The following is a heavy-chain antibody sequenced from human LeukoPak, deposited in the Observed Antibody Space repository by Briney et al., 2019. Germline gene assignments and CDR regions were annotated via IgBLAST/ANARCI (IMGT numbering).Heavy chain of an antibody. D-gene: IGHD3-3*01. CDR1: GGSISSGGYY. CDR3: ARAPYYDFWSGSCMDV. V-gene: IGHV4-31*03. Sequence: SQTLSLTCTVSGGSISSGGYYWSWIRQHPGKGLEWIGYIYYSGSTYYNPSLKSRVTLSVDTSKNQFSLKLSSVTAADTAVYYCARAPYYDFWSGSCMDVWGQGTTVTVSS. J-gene: IGHJ6*02. CDR2: IYYSGST.